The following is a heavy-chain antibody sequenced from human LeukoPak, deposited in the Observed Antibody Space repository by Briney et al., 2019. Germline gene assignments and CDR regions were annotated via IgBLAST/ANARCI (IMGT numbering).Heavy chain of an antibody. Sequence: GGSLRLFCAASGFTFSDYYMSWIRQAPGKGLEWISYISSSGSTIYYADSVKGRFTISRDNAKNSLYLQMNSLRAEDTAVYYCARDGAEYSSSSAEDYYYYGMDVWGQGTTVTV. CDR2: ISSSGSTI. V-gene: IGHV3-11*01. CDR3: ARDGAEYSSSSAEDYYYYGMDV. CDR1: GFTFSDYY. J-gene: IGHJ6*02. D-gene: IGHD6-6*01.